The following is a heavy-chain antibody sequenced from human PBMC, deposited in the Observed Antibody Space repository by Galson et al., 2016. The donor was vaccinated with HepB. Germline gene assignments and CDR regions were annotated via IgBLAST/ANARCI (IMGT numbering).Heavy chain of an antibody. CDR2: INPSGGST. Sequence: SVKVSCKASGYTFTSYYMHWVRQAPGQGLEWMGIINPSGGSTRYAQKFQGRVTMTRDTSTSTVYMELNSLRSEDTAIYYCARDLSCYSCGWYYYYYNMDVWGKGTTVTVSS. J-gene: IGHJ6*03. V-gene: IGHV1-46*01. CDR3: ARDLSCYSCGWYYYYYNMDV. D-gene: IGHD2-15*01. CDR1: GYTFTSYY.